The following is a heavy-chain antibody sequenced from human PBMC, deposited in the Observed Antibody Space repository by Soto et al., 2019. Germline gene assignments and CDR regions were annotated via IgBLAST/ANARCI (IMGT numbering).Heavy chain of an antibody. Sequence: PGGSLRLSCAASGFTFSSYSMNWVRQAPGKGLEWVSYISSSSSTIYYADSVKGRFTISRDNAKNSLYLQMNSLRDEDTAVHYCARDSGYYDFWSGYYIDYYYYYGMDVWGQGTTVTVSS. CDR2: ISSSSSTI. CDR1: GFTFSSYS. V-gene: IGHV3-48*02. D-gene: IGHD3-3*01. J-gene: IGHJ6*02. CDR3: ARDSGYYDFWSGYYIDYYYYYGMDV.